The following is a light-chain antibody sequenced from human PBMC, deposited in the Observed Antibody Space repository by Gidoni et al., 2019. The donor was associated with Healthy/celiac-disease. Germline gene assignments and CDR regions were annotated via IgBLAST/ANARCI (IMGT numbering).Light chain of an antibody. CDR1: QSISSY. J-gene: IGKJ3*01. V-gene: IGKV1-39*01. Sequence: DIQMTQSPSSLSASVGDRVTITCRASQSISSYLNWYQQKPGKAPKLLIYAASSLQSGVPSRFSGSGSGTDFTLTISSLQPEDFATYYCQQSYSTPPFTFGPXTKVYIK. CDR2: AAS. CDR3: QQSYSTPPFT.